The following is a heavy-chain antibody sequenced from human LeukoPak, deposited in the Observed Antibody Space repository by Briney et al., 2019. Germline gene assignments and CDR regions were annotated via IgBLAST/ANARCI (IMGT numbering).Heavy chain of an antibody. Sequence: ASVKVSCKASGYTFTGYYMHWVRQAPGQGLEWMGWINPNSGGTNYAQKFQGRVTMTRDTSISTAYMELSRLRSDDTAVYYCARDQALRLWFNWFDPWGQGTLVAVSS. J-gene: IGHJ5*02. CDR2: INPNSGGT. CDR1: GYTFTGYY. CDR3: ARDQALRLWFNWFDP. V-gene: IGHV1-2*02. D-gene: IGHD5-18*01.